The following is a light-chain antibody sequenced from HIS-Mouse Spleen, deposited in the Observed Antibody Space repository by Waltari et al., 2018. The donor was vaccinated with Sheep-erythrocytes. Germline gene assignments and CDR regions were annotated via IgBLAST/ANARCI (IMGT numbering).Light chain of an antibody. Sequence: EIVLTQSPATLSLSPGERATLSCRASQSVSSYLAWYQPKPGQAPRLLIYDASNRATGIPARFSGSGSGTDFTLTISSLEPEDFAVYYCQQRSNWYTFGQGNKLEIK. CDR2: DAS. V-gene: IGKV3-11*01. CDR3: QQRSNWYT. J-gene: IGKJ2*01. CDR1: QSVSSY.